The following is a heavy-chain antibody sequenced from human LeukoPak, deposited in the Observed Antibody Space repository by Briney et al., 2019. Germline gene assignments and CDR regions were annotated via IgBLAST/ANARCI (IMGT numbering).Heavy chain of an antibody. V-gene: IGHV3-23*03. CDR1: GFTFREYS. J-gene: IGHJ5*02. CDR3: AKGGYSSWFDP. CDR2: ISSDGRDT. D-gene: IGHD2-15*01. Sequence: PGGSLRLSCAASGFTFREYSMTWVRQAPGKGLEWVSNISSDGRDTYYTDSVKGRFTISRDNSKNTLYLQMNSLRAEDTAVYYCAKGGYSSWFDPWGQGTLVTVSS.